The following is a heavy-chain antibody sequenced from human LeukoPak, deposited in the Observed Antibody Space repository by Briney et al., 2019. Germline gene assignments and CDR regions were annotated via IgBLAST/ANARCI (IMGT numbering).Heavy chain of an antibody. V-gene: IGHV3-30*18. CDR2: ISDDGRHK. J-gene: IGHJ4*02. Sequence: PGGSLRLSCAASGFTFSSYGMHWVRQTPGKGLEWMAIISDDGRHKYYADSVEGRFTISRDNSKSTLSLQMNSLKAEDTAVYYCAKGDGSFVVDFWGQGTLVTVSS. D-gene: IGHD6-19*01. CDR3: AKGDGSFVVDF. CDR1: GFTFSSYG.